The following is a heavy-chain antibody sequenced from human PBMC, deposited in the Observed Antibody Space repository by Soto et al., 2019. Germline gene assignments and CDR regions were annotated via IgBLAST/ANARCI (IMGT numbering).Heavy chain of an antibody. V-gene: IGHV3-48*02. CDR3: ARDLGPLDY. J-gene: IGHJ4*02. CDR1: GFTFSSHS. CDR2: ITSGSITI. Sequence: EVQLVESGGGLVQPGGTLRLSCAASGFTFSSHSMNWVRQAPGKGLEWISYITSGSITIYYADSVKGRFTISRDNAKNSLYLQMISLRDEDTAVYYCARDLGPLDYWGQGTLVTVSS.